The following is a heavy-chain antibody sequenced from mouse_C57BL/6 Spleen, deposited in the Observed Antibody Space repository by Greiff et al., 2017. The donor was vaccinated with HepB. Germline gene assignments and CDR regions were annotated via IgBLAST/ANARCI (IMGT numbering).Heavy chain of an antibody. CDR3: ARIGFYYFDY. V-gene: IGHV1-26*01. Sequence: VQLQQSGPELVKPGASVKISCKASGYTFTDYYMNWVKQSHGKSLEWIGDINPNNGGTSYNQKFKGKATLTVDKSSSTAYMELRSLTSEDSAVYYCARIGFYYFDYWGQGTTLTVSS. CDR2: INPNNGGT. CDR1: GYTFTDYY. J-gene: IGHJ2*01. D-gene: IGHD3-1*01.